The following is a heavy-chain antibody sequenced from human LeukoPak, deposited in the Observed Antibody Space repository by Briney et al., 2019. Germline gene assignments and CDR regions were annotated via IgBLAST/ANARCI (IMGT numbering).Heavy chain of an antibody. V-gene: IGHV4-4*07. CDR1: GDSIKDYY. J-gene: IGHJ4*02. D-gene: IGHD6-19*01. CDR3: ARQGSENYFDS. Sequence: SETLSLTCTVSGDSIKDYYWSWIRQPAGKGLEWIGRMSKSGNTNCNPSLKSLLTMSIETSKNQFSLKLNSVTAADTAVYYCARQGSENYFDSWGLGTLVTVSS. CDR2: MSKSGNT.